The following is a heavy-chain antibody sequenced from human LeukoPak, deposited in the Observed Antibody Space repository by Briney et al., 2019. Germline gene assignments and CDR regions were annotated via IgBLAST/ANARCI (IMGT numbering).Heavy chain of an antibody. Sequence: ASVKVSCKASGFSLSSYGITWVRQAPGQGLEWMGWISAYNGDTNYAQKLQGRVTMTTDTSTSTAYMELRSLRSDDTAVYYCARTTTVVTPVDYWGQGTLVTVSS. CDR2: ISAYNGDT. D-gene: IGHD4-23*01. J-gene: IGHJ4*02. CDR1: GFSLSSYG. CDR3: ARTTTVVTPVDY. V-gene: IGHV1-18*01.